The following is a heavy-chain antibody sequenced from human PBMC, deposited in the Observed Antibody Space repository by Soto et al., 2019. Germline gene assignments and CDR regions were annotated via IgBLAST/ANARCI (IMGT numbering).Heavy chain of an antibody. CDR2: ITSSSGTI. CDR3: ARDGSDFWSGFSFGGLYYFDY. V-gene: IGHV3-48*01. J-gene: IGHJ4*02. D-gene: IGHD3-3*01. CDR1: GFTFSSYS. Sequence: EVQLVESGGGLIQPGGSLRLSCAASGFTFSSYSMNWVRQTPGKGLEWISHITSSSGTIYYADSVKGRFTISRDNAKNSLYLQMNSLRAEGTAVYFCARDGSDFWSGFSFGGLYYFDYWGQGTLVTVSS.